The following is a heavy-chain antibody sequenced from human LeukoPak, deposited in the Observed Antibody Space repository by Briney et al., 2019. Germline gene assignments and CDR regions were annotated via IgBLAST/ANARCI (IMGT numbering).Heavy chain of an antibody. Sequence: SETLSLTCTVSGDSISSSSYYWGWIRQPPGKGLEWIGSIYYSGSTYYNPSLKSRVTISVDTSKNQFSLKLSSVTAADTAVYYCARHRDSSSSYYYYYYMDVWGKGTTVTVSS. CDR2: IYYSGST. D-gene: IGHD6-6*01. CDR1: GDSISSSSYY. V-gene: IGHV4-39*01. CDR3: ARHRDSSSSYYYYYYMDV. J-gene: IGHJ6*03.